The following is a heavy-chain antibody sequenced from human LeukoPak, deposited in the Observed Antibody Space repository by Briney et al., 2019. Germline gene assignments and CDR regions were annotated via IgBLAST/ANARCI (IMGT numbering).Heavy chain of an antibody. J-gene: IGHJ5*02. CDR1: GFTVSSNY. V-gene: IGHV3-53*04. CDR3: ARAAVAGPFDP. Sequence: GGSLRLSCAASGFTVSSNYMSWVRQAPRKGLEWVSVIYSGGSTYYADSVKGRFTISRHNSKNTLYLQMNSLGAEDTAVYYCARAAVAGPFDPWGQGTLVTVSS. CDR2: IYSGGST. D-gene: IGHD6-19*01.